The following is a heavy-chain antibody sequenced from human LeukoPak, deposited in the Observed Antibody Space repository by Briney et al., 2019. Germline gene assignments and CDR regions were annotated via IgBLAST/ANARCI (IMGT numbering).Heavy chain of an antibody. D-gene: IGHD3-16*01. CDR3: ARAAENYGGRFDS. V-gene: IGHV3-21*01. CDR2: ISSSSSYI. J-gene: IGHJ4*02. CDR1: GFTFSSYS. Sequence: KSGGSLRLSCAASGFTFSSYSMNWVRQAPGKGLEWVSSISSSSSYIYYADSVKGRFTISRDNAKNSLYLQMNSLRAEDTAVYYCARAAENYGGRFDSWGQGTLVTVSS.